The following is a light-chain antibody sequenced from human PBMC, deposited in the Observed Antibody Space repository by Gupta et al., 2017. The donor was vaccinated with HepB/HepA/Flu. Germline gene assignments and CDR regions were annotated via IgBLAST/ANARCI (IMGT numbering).Light chain of an antibody. J-gene: IGLJ2*01. CDR3: TQYMGGGILV. CDR1: SGSVSTSYY. V-gene: IGLV8-61*01. CDR2: STN. Sequence: QTVVTQERSFSLPPARTVTLTCGLTSGSVSTSYYPSWYQKTPGQAPRPLFYSTNRRSCGVPDRFSGSFLGTTAVPTTTGDQADDEYDYYRTQYMGGGILVFGGGTKLTVL.